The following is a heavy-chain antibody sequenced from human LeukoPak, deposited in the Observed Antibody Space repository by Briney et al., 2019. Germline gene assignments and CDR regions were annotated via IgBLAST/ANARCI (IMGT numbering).Heavy chain of an antibody. V-gene: IGHV1-2*02. Sequence: ASVKVSCKASGYTFTGYYMHWVRQAPGQGLEWMGWINPNSGGTNYAQKFQGRVTMTEDTSTDTAYMELSSLRSEDTAVYYCATDLIRSYYFDYWGQGTLVTVSS. CDR2: INPNSGGT. D-gene: IGHD3-10*01. J-gene: IGHJ4*02. CDR3: ATDLIRSYYFDY. CDR1: GYTFTGYY.